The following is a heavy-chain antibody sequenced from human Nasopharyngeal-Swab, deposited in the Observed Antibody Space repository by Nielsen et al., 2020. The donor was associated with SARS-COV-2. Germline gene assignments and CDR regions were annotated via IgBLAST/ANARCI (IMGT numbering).Heavy chain of an antibody. CDR2: IKQDGSEK. CDR3: ARAGGGGYYGAFDI. D-gene: IGHD3-22*01. V-gene: IGHV3-7*01. CDR1: GFTFSSYC. Sequence: GGSLRLSCAASGFTFSSYCMSWVRQAPGKGLEWVANIKQDGSEKYYVDSVKGRFTISRDNAKNSLYLQMNSLRAEDTAVYYCARAGGGGYYGAFDIWGQGTMVTVSS. J-gene: IGHJ3*02.